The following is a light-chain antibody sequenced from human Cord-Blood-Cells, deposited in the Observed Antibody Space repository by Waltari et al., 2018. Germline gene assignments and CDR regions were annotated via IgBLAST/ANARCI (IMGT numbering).Light chain of an antibody. CDR2: EVS. CDR3: SSYTSSSTWV. CDR1: SSDVGWYKS. J-gene: IGLJ3*02. V-gene: IGLV2-14*01. Sequence: QSALTPPASVSGSPGQSATLSFTGTSSDVGWYKSVSCYQQHPGNGPKLIIYEVSNRPSGVSNRFSGSKSGNTASLTISGLQAEDEADYYCSSYTSSSTWVFGGGTKLTVL.